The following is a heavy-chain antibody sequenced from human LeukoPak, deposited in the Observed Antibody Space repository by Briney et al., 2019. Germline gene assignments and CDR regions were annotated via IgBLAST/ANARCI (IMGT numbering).Heavy chain of an antibody. J-gene: IGHJ4*02. CDR2: INHSGST. Sequence: SETLSLTCAVYGGSFSGYYWSWIRQPPGKGLEWIGEINHSGSTNYNPSLKSRVTISVDTSKNQFSLKLSSVTTADTAVYYCARGGYYGSGSYYPYHYWGQGTLVTVSS. CDR3: ARGGYYGSGSYYPYHY. D-gene: IGHD3-10*01. CDR1: GGSFSGYY. V-gene: IGHV4-34*01.